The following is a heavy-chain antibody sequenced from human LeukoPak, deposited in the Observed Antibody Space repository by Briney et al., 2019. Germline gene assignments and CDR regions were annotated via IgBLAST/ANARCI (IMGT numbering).Heavy chain of an antibody. CDR3: ARDVAVYYYYYGMDV. V-gene: IGHV3-30-3*01. J-gene: IGHJ6*02. CDR1: GFTFSSYA. D-gene: IGHD2-15*01. CDR2: ISYDGSNK. Sequence: GRSLRLSCAASGFTFSSYAMHWVRQAPGKGLEWVAVISYDGSNKYYADSVKGRFTISRDNSKNTLYLQMNSLRAEDTAVYHCARDVAVYYYYYGMDVWGQGTTVTVSS.